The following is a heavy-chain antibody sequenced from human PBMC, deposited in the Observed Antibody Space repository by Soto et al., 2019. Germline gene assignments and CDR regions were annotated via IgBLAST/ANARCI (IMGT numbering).Heavy chain of an antibody. CDR1: GGTFSSYA. J-gene: IGHJ4*02. CDR3: ARVSRDYGGNSPLRTEYYFDY. V-gene: IGHV1-69*13. Sequence: AASVNVSCKASGGTFSSYAISWVRQAPGQGLEWMGGIIPIFGAANYAQKFQGRVTITADESTSTAYMELSSLRSEDTAVYYCARVSRDYGGNSPLRTEYYFDYWGQGTLVTVSS. CDR2: IIPIFGAA. D-gene: IGHD4-17*01.